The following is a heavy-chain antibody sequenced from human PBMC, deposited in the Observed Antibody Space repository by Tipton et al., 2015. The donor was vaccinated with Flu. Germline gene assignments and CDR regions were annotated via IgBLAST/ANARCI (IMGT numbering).Heavy chain of an antibody. CDR2: IYYSGST. J-gene: IGHJ4*02. CDR3: ARAAGSPYYFDY. D-gene: IGHD1-26*01. V-gene: IGHV4-39*07. Sequence: TLSLTCTVSGGSISNSNYYWAWIRQPPGKALEWIATIYYSGSTYRNPSLKSRVTISVDPSKNQFSLTLTPVTAADTALYYCARAAGSPYYFDYWGQGTKVTVSS. CDR1: GGSISNSNYY.